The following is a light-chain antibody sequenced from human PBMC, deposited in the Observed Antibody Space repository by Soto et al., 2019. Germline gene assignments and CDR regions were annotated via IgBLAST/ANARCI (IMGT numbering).Light chain of an antibody. CDR3: ASITRSSTSV. CDR2: DVT. Sequence: QSVLSQPASVSGSPGQSITISCTGTSSDVGGYEYVSWYQHQPDKAPKLIIYDVTNRPSGVSTRFSGSKSGNTASLTISGIQTEDEADYYCASITRSSTSVFGTGTKVTGL. J-gene: IGLJ1*01. CDR1: SSDVGGYEY. V-gene: IGLV2-14*01.